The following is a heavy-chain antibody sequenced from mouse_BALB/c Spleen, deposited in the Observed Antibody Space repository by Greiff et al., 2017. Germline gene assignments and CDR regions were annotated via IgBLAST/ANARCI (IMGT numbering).Heavy chain of an antibody. J-gene: IGHJ4*01. CDR2: INPSTGYT. Sequence: VQVVESGAELAKPGASVKMSCKASGYTFTSYWMHWVKQRPGQGLEWIGYINPSTGYTEYNQKFKDKATLTADKSSSTAYMQLSSLTSEDSAVYYCASYYDYDVGAMDYWGQGTSVTVSS. V-gene: IGHV1-7*01. D-gene: IGHD2-4*01. CDR3: ASYYDYDVGAMDY. CDR1: GYTFTSYW.